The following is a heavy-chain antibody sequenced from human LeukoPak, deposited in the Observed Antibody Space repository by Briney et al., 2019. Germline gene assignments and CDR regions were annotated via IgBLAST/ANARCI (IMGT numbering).Heavy chain of an antibody. V-gene: IGHV3-23*01. J-gene: IGHJ6*03. CDR2: ISGSGGST. CDR1: GFTFSSYG. Sequence: PGGSLRLSCAASGFTFSSYGMSWVRQAPGKGLEWVSAISGSGGSTYYADSVKGRFTISGDNSKNTLYLQMNSLRAEDTAVYYCAKGGAIRGTRRYYYYMDVWGKGTTVTISS. D-gene: IGHD1-14*01. CDR3: AKGGAIRGTRRYYYYMDV.